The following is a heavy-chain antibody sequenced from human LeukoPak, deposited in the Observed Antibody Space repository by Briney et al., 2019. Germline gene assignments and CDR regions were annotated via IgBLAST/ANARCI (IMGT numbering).Heavy chain of an antibody. Sequence: GGSLRLXCAASGFTFSSYWMQWVRQAPGKGLVSVSRIKTDGSSTDYADSVKGRFTISRDNAKNTMYLQMNSLRAEDTAVYYCARGVSGTGPDIWGLGTMVTVSS. D-gene: IGHD5/OR15-5a*01. CDR2: IKTDGSST. CDR1: GFTFSSYW. V-gene: IGHV3-74*01. CDR3: ARGVSGTGPDI. J-gene: IGHJ3*02.